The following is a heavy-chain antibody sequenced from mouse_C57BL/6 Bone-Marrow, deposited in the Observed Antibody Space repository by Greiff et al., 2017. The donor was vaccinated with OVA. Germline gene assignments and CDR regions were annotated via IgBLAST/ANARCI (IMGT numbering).Heavy chain of an antibody. Sequence: VQLQQSDAELVKPGASVKLSCKVSGYTFTDHTIHWMKQRPEQGLEWIGYIYPRGGSTKYHEKFKGQATLTADKSSSTAYLQLNSLTSEDSSVYVCAREELRSSQPGYFEGWGTGTTVTVSS. V-gene: IGHV1-78*01. J-gene: IGHJ1*03. D-gene: IGHD1-1*01. CDR3: AREELRSSQPGYFEG. CDR2: IYPRGGST. CDR1: GYTFTDHT.